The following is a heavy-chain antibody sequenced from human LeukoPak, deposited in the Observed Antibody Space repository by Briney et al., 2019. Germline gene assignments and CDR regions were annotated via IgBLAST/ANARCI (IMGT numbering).Heavy chain of an antibody. V-gene: IGHV4-31*03. Sequence: SQTLSLTCSVSGGSISGAYYWSWIRQHPGKGLEYFGYIYYSGTTYYNPSLQSRVTISVDTSKNQFSLKLSSVTAADTAMYYCARAEIWYYYDSSGYMFDYWGQGTLVTVSS. CDR1: GGSISGAYY. CDR3: ARAEIWYYYDSSGYMFDY. J-gene: IGHJ4*02. D-gene: IGHD3-22*01. CDR2: IYYSGTT.